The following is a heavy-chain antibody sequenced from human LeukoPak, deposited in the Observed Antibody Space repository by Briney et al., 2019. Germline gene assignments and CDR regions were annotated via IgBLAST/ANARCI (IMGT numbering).Heavy chain of an antibody. D-gene: IGHD4-17*01. Sequence: SETLSLTCTVSGTTVSIDYWSWIRQPAGRVLGWVGSIHHSGSSKYNSSLNNRVTISLDKSKNQFSLSLTSVTVADTAVYYCARENGDYALDYWGQGTLVTVSS. CDR3: ARENGDYALDY. J-gene: IGHJ4*02. V-gene: IGHV4-59*02. CDR2: IHHSGSS. CDR1: GTTVSIDY.